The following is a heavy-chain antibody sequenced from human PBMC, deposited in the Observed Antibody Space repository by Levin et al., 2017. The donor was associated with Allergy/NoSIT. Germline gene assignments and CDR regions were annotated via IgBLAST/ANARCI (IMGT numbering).Heavy chain of an antibody. V-gene: IGHV3-53*01. CDR3: ARGELFPFYFDY. D-gene: IGHD3-10*01. CDR2: IYSGGST. Sequence: GGSLRLSCAASGFTVSSNYMSWVRQAPGKGLEWVSVIYSGGSTYYADSVKGRFTISRDNSKNTLYLQMNSLRAEDTAVYYCARGELFPFYFDYWGQGTLVTVSS. CDR1: GFTVSSNY. J-gene: IGHJ4*02.